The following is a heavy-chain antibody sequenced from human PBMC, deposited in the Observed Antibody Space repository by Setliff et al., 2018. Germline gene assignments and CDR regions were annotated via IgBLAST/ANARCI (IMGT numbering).Heavy chain of an antibody. CDR1: GYTFNTHG. D-gene: IGHD2-2*01. CDR3: SRLVRFCTKISCQRLLGDDY. V-gene: IGHV1-18*01. CDR2: ISPYNGKT. J-gene: IGHJ4*02. Sequence: ASVKVSCKSYGYTFNTHGISWVRQAPGQRPEWMGWISPYNGKTRSIERFQGRLTLTIDTSTNTVFMELRNLRPDDTAIYYCSRLVRFCTKISCQRLLGDDYWGQGALVTVS.